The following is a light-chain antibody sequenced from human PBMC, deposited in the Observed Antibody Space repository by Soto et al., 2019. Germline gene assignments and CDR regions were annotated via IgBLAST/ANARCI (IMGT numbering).Light chain of an antibody. CDR1: ESIINN. CDR2: AAS. V-gene: IGKV1-39*01. J-gene: IGKJ1*01. CDR3: QQTYSTPRGA. Sequence: DIQMTQSPSSLSASVGDRVTITCRARESIINNLNWYQQKPGKAPKLLIYAASTLQSGVPSRFSGGRSGTDFTLTIGSLQPEDFTTYYCQQTYSTPRGAFGQGTKVEIK.